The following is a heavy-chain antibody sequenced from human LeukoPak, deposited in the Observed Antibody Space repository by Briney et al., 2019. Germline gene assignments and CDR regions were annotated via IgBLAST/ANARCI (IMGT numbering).Heavy chain of an antibody. J-gene: IGHJ4*02. CDR2: IYYTGST. CDR1: GGSISSLY. D-gene: IGHD6-6*01. CDR3: ARHRAYSSSSPFDY. Sequence: PSETLSLTCSVSGGSISSLYWSWIRQPPGKGRKWIGYIYYTGSTNYNPSLKSRVTMFVDMSKNQFSLRLSSVTAADTAVYYCARHRAYSSSSPFDYWGQGTLVTVSS. V-gene: IGHV4-59*08.